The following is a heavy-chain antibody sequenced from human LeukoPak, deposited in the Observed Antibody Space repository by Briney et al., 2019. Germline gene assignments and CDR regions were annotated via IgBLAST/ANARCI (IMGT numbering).Heavy chain of an antibody. CDR2: ISSSSSYI. CDR1: GFTFSSYS. CDR3: ARDSSLEAFDI. J-gene: IGHJ3*02. Sequence: GGSLRLSCAASGFTFSSYSMNWVRQAPGKGLEWVSSISSSSSYIYYADSVKGRFTISRDNVKNSLYLQMNSLRAEDTAVYYCARDSSLEAFDIWGQGTMVTVSS. V-gene: IGHV3-21*01.